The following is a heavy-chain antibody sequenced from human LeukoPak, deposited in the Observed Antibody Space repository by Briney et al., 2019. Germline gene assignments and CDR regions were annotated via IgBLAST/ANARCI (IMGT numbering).Heavy chain of an antibody. D-gene: IGHD3-10*01. V-gene: IGHV4-59*01. CDR1: GGSMSNYW. Sequence: PSETLSLTCTVSGGSMSNYWWNWIRQPPGKGLEWIGYIYYDGSTYYNPALNSRVTISIDTSKNQFSLKLSSVTAADTAVYYCARGGVMVRGGGFDYWGQGTLVTVSS. CDR2: IYYDGST. CDR3: ARGGVMVRGGGFDY. J-gene: IGHJ4*02.